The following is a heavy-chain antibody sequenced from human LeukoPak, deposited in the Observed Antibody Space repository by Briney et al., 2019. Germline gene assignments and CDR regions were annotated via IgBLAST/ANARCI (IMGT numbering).Heavy chain of an antibody. CDR2: INHSGST. D-gene: IGHD1-7*01. J-gene: IGHJ5*02. Sequence: SETLSLTCTVYGGSFSSHYSCWMRQPPGKGLEWIGEINHSGSTNYNPSLKSRVTISVDTSKNQFSLKLSSVTAADTAVYYCARGGRFNWNYHWAARWFDPWGQGTLVTVSS. V-gene: IGHV4-34*01. CDR3: ARGGRFNWNYHWAARWFDP. CDR1: GGSFSSHY.